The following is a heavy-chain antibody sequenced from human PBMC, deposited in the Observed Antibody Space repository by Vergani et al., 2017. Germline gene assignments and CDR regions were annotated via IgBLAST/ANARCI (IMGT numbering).Heavy chain of an antibody. Sequence: QVQLVQSGAEVKKPGSSVKVSCKASGGTFSSYTISWVRQAPGQGLEWMGRIIPILGIANYAQKFQGRVTITADKSTSTAYMELSSLRSEDTAVYYCASGSSDTTGTTIDMDYWGQGTLVTVSS. J-gene: IGHJ4*02. D-gene: IGHD1-1*01. CDR1: GGTFSSYT. CDR3: ASGSSDTTGTTIDMDY. CDR2: IIPILGIA. V-gene: IGHV1-69*02.